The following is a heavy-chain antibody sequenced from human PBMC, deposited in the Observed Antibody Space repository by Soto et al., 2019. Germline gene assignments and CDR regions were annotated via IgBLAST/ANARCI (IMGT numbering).Heavy chain of an antibody. Sequence: PGGSLRLSCVASGFTFDSYAMHWVRQAPGKGLEWVAAISYEGSKKYYADSVKGRFSISRDDSKKTLYLEMNSLRAEDTAVYYCARDCGGGSCYPALGAWGQGTLVTVSS. CDR1: GFTFDSYA. J-gene: IGHJ5*02. CDR2: ISYEGSKK. V-gene: IGHV3-30-3*01. D-gene: IGHD2-15*01. CDR3: ARDCGGGSCYPALGA.